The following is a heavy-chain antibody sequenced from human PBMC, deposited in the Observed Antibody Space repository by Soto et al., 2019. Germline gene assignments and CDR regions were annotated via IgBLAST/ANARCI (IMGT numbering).Heavy chain of an antibody. J-gene: IGHJ4*02. CDR2: IYYSGST. D-gene: IGHD1-1*01. CDR3: ARKGLERNFDY. V-gene: IGHV4-59*01. CDR1: GGSISSYY. Sequence: AETLSLTCTVSGGSISSYYWSWIRQPPGKGLEWIGYIYYSGSTNYNPSLKSRVTISVDTSKKQFSLELSSVAAADTAVYYCARKGLERNFDYWGQGTLVTVSS.